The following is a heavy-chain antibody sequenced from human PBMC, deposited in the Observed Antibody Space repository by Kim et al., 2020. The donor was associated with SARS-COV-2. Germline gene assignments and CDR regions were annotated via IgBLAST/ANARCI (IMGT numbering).Heavy chain of an antibody. D-gene: IGHD7-27*01. CDR1: GGSISSSSYY. J-gene: IGHJ5*02. CDR2: IYYSGST. CDR3: ARRAPWGGWFDP. V-gene: IGHV4-39*01. Sequence: SETLSLTCTVSGGSISSSSYYWGWIRQPPGKGLEWIGSIYYSGSTYYNPSLKSRVTISVDTSKNQFSLKLSSVTAADTAVYYCARRAPWGGWFDPWGQGTLVTVSS.